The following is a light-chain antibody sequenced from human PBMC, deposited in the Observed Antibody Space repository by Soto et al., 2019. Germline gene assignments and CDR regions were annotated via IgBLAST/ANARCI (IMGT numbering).Light chain of an antibody. J-gene: IGKJ5*01. CDR3: QQRYSSTIT. Sequence: DIQLTRSPSVLSASVGATGTLPCQASQALSNYLAWYQQRPGKPPNIMIYSASRLQSGAPSRFSGSGSGTDGTLTISSLQKEDGSTYYCQQRYSSTITFGQGTRLEIK. V-gene: IGKV1-39*01. CDR1: QALSNY. CDR2: SAS.